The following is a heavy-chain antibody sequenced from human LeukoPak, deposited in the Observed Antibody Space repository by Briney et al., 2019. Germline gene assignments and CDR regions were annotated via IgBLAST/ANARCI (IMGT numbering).Heavy chain of an antibody. Sequence: ASVKVSCKASGYTFTSYAMNWVRQAPGQGLEWMGWINTNTGNPTYAQGFTGRFVFSLDTSVSTAYLQISSLKAEDTAVYYCARVHKGGWELHRRAFDIWGQGTMVTVSS. CDR3: ARVHKGGWELHRRAFDI. CDR2: INTNTGNP. V-gene: IGHV7-4-1*02. D-gene: IGHD1-26*01. J-gene: IGHJ3*02. CDR1: GYTFTSYA.